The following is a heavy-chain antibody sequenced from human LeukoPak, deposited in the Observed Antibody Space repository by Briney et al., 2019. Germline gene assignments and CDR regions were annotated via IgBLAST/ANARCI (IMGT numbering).Heavy chain of an antibody. D-gene: IGHD6-19*01. Sequence: PSETLSLTCTVSGGSISSYYWGWIRQPPGKGLEWIGYIYYSGSTNYNPSLKSRVTISVDTSKNQFSLKLSSVTAADTAVYYCARHGGWAYWYFDLWGRGTLVTVSS. CDR2: IYYSGST. CDR1: GGSISSYY. J-gene: IGHJ2*01. CDR3: ARHGGWAYWYFDL. V-gene: IGHV4-59*08.